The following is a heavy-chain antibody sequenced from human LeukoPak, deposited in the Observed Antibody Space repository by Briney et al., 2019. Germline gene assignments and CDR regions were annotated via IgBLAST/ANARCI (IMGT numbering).Heavy chain of an antibody. CDR3: AKGVRGVPFDC. J-gene: IGHJ4*02. CDR1: GFSFGNHA. Sequence: PGGSLRLSCAASGFSFGNHAMIWVRQAAGKGLEWVSVVSGSGDTTHYAYSVRGRFTISRDNSKNTLYLQINSLRAEDTAVYYCAKGVRGVPFDCWGQGTLVTVSS. CDR2: VSGSGDTT. D-gene: IGHD3-10*01. V-gene: IGHV3-23*01.